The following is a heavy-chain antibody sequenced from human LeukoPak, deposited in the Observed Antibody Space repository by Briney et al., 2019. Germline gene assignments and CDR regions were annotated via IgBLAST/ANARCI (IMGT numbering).Heavy chain of an antibody. V-gene: IGHV4-39*01. CDR2: IYYSGST. J-gene: IGHJ4*02. Sequence: PSETPSLACTVSGGSISSSSYYWGWVRQPPGKGLEWIANIYYSGSTYYSPSLRSRVTISVDTSKNQFSLKLTSVTAADTAVYYCARHASVSGNWPRPLDYWGQGSLVTVSS. D-gene: IGHD3-3*01. CDR1: GGSISSSSYY. CDR3: ARHASVSGNWPRPLDY.